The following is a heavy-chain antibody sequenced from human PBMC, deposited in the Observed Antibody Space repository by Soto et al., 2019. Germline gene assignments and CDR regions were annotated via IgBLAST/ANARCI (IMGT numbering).Heavy chain of an antibody. CDR2: IYYCGST. CDR1: GGSISSYY. CDR3: SRGAGRLEY. D-gene: IGHD1-1*01. Sequence: QVQLQESGPGLVKPSETLSLTCTVSGGSISSYYWSWIRQPPGKGLERSGYIYYCGSTNYNPSLKRRVTISGDTSKNQFSLNLSSVTAADTAVYYCSRGAGRLEYRGQRTLVSV. J-gene: IGHJ4*02. V-gene: IGHV4-59*01.